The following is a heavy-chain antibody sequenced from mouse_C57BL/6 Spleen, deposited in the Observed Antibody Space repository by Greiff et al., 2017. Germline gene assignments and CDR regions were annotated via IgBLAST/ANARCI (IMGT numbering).Heavy chain of an antibody. J-gene: IGHJ3*01. D-gene: IGHD2-3*01. CDR1: GYAFSSSW. V-gene: IGHV1-82*01. Sequence: QVQLQQSGPELVKPGASVKISCKASGYAFSSSWMNWVKQRPGKGLEWIGRIYPGDGDTNYNGKFKGKATLTADKSSSTAYMQLSSLTSEDSAVYFCARWDDHFAYWGQGTLVTVSA. CDR2: IYPGDGDT. CDR3: ARWDDHFAY.